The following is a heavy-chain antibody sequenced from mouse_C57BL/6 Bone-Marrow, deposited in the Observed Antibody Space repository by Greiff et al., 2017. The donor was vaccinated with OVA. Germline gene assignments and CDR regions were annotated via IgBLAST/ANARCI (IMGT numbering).Heavy chain of an antibody. CDR2: INPGSGGT. J-gene: IGHJ3*01. D-gene: IGHD1-1*01. V-gene: IGHV1-54*01. CDR1: GYAFTNYL. CDR3: ARWNYGSSLAY. Sequence: VQLVESGAELVRPGTSVKVSCKASGYAFTNYLIEWVKQRPGQGLEWIGVINPGSGGTNYNEKFKGKATLTADKSSSTAYMQLSSLTSEDSAVYFCARWNYGSSLAYWGQGTLVTVSA.